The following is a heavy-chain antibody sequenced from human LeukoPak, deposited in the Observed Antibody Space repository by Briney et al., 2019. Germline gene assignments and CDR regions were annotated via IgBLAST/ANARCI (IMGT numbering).Heavy chain of an antibody. CDR1: GFTFSTYA. J-gene: IGHJ4*02. D-gene: IGHD5-18*01. V-gene: IGHV3-23*01. CDR3: APHSGGGYSYGYFDY. CDR2: ISGSGGST. Sequence: PGGSLRLSCAASGFTFSTYAMGWVRQAPGKGLEWVSAISGSGGSTYYADSVKGRFTISRDNSKNTLYLQMNSLRAEDTAVYYCAPHSGGGYSYGYFDYWGQGTLVTVSS.